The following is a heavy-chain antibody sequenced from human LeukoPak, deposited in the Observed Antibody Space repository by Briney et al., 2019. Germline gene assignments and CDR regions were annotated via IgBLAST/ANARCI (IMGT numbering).Heavy chain of an antibody. D-gene: IGHD3-22*01. J-gene: IGHJ4*02. Sequence: SCKVSGYTLTELSMHWVRQDPGKGLEWVSGISGSGDNTYYADSVKGRFTISRDNSKNTLYVQVNSLGTEDTAAYYCAKGSYYDSSGSFYFDYWGQGTLVTVSS. CDR2: ISGSGDNT. V-gene: IGHV3-23*01. CDR3: AKGSYYDSSGSFYFDY. CDR1: GYTLTELS.